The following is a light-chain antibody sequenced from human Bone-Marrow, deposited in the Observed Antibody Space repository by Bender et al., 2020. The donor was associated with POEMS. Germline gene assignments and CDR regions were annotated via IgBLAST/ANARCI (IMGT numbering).Light chain of an antibody. CDR3: CSYTSSTTLV. J-gene: IGLJ2*01. Sequence: QSALTQPASVSGSPGQSITISCTGSSSDLGTFNLVSWYHQHPGKVPRLIIHEVSRRPSGISDRFSGSKSGNTASLTISGLQPEDEADYYCCSYTSSTTLVFGGGTKVTVL. V-gene: IGLV2-14*02. CDR1: SSDLGTFNL. CDR2: EVS.